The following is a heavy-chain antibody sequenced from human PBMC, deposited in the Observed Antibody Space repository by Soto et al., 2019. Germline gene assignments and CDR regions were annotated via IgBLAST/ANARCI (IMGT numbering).Heavy chain of an antibody. Sequence: SETLSLTCTVSGGYVSSGSFYWSWIRQPPGKGLEWIGYIHDRGSTNYNPSLKSRITISVDTSKNQFSLNLSSVTAADTAVYYCARPSYGGAEEAFDIWGQGTMVTVSS. D-gene: IGHD3-10*01. CDR3: ARPSYGGAEEAFDI. CDR1: GGYVSSGSFY. CDR2: IHDRGST. V-gene: IGHV4-61*01. J-gene: IGHJ3*02.